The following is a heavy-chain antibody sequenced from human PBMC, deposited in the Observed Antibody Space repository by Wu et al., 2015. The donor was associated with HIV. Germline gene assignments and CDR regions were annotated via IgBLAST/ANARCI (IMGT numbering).Heavy chain of an antibody. CDR1: GGSINSGDYS. CDR2: IYYSGST. CDR3: VRETRKNNPDYGDYLKWSYFDS. D-gene: IGHD4-17*01. J-gene: IGHJ4*02. V-gene: IGHV4-30-4*08. Sequence: QVQLQESGPGPVKPSQTLSLSCTVSGGSINSGDYSWNWIRQSPEKGLEWIGYIYYSGSTDYNPSLKSRVIISVDVSKNQFSLKLTSVTAADTAVYYCVRETRKNNPDYGDYLKWSYFDSWGQGTLVTVSS.